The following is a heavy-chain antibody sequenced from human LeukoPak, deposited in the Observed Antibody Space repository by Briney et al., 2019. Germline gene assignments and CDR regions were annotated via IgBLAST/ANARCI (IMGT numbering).Heavy chain of an antibody. J-gene: IGHJ4*02. CDR3: ARDTSFNGERLHFIDY. V-gene: IGHV3-23*01. D-gene: IGHD5-24*01. CDR1: GFTFSSYA. Sequence: GGSLRLSCAASGFTFSSYAMSWVRQAPGKGLEWVSAISGSGTGTYYADSVRGRFTFSRDNSKNTLYLQMNTLRAEDTAVYYCARDTSFNGERLHFIDYWGQGTLVTVSS. CDR2: ISGSGTGT.